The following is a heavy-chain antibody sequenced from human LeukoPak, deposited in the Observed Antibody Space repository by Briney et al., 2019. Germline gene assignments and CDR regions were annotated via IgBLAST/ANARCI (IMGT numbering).Heavy chain of an antibody. Sequence: SETLSLTCTVSGGSISNYYWTWIRQPPGKGLEWIGYIYYSGSTNFNPSLKSRVTISLDTSKNQFSLKLRSVTAADTAVYYCARVLEDYDFWSGYVDYWGQGTLVTVSS. CDR1: GGSISNYY. CDR3: ARVLEDYDFWSGYVDY. CDR2: IYYSGST. V-gene: IGHV4-59*01. D-gene: IGHD3-3*01. J-gene: IGHJ4*02.